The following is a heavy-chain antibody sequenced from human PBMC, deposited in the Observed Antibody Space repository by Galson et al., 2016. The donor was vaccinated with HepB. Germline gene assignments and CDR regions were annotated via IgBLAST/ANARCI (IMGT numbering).Heavy chain of an antibody. D-gene: IGHD3-3*01. J-gene: IGHJ4*02. CDR3: YYAGY. V-gene: IGHV3-15*04. CDR1: GFTFSNAW. Sequence: SLRLSCAASGFTFSNAWMSWVRQAPGKGLEWVGRIESKTDGGTTDYAVPVKGRFTISRDDSKNTLFLQMNSLKTEDTAVYYCYYAGYWGQGTLVTVSS. CDR2: IESKTDGGTT.